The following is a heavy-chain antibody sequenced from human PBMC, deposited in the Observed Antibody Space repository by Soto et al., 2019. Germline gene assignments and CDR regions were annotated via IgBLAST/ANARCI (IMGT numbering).Heavy chain of an antibody. CDR1: GFSCIKYA. Sequence: GGSLRLSCAASGFSCIKYAMSWVRQAPGKGLEWVSGLSGSGGSTSSADSVKGRFAISRDNSRNTLYLQMNSLRDGDTAIYYCARGFSAGKGSPPDYWGQGTLVTVSS. D-gene: IGHD3-10*01. J-gene: IGHJ4*02. CDR3: ARGFSAGKGSPPDY. V-gene: IGHV3-23*01. CDR2: LSGSGGST.